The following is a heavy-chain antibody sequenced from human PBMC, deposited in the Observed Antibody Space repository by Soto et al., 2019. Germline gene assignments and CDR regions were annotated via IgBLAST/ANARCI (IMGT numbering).Heavy chain of an antibody. D-gene: IGHD3-3*01. V-gene: IGHV4-59*01. CDR2: IHYSGGT. Sequence: SETLSLTCPVSGGSIGNYYWSWIRQPPGKGLEWIGYIHYSGGTWYNNSLKSRVTISVDKSRNQFSLKLSSVTAADTAVYFSETNLYGYYVKTDIWGQGTMVTVSS. J-gene: IGHJ3*02. CDR3: ETNLYGYYVKTDI. CDR1: GGSIGNYY.